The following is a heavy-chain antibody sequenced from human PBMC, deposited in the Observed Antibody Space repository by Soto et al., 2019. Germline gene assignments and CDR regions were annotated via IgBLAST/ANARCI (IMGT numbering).Heavy chain of an antibody. Sequence: SETLSLTCVVSGGSFSRYFWNWIRQPPGKGLECIGQVSHSGDTNYNPSLKSRVSISVDKSANQFSLKLTSLTTADTASYYCAREVSFSLTTASFVEDYFDIWGRGTLVTVSS. CDR2: VSHSGDT. D-gene: IGHD2-21*02. V-gene: IGHV4-34*01. J-gene: IGHJ4*02. CDR1: GGSFSRYF. CDR3: AREVSFSLTTASFVEDYFDI.